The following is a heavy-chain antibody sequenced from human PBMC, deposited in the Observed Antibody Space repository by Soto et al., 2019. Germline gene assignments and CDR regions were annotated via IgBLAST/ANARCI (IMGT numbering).Heavy chain of an antibody. CDR1: GGSISTSSYY. CDR2: IYYSGST. CDR3: ARLRVPHELLWFGERDFDY. V-gene: IGHV4-39*01. Sequence: PSETLSLTCTVSGGSISTSSYYWGWIRQPPGKGLEWIGSIYYSGSTYYNPSLKSRVTISVDTSKNQFSLKLSSVTAADTAVYYCARLRVPHELLWFGERDFDYWAMEPWSPSP. J-gene: IGHJ4*01. D-gene: IGHD3-10*01.